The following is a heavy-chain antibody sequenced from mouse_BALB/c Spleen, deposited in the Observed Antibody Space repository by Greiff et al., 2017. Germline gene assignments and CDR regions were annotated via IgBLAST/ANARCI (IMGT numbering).Heavy chain of an antibody. Sequence: QVQLKESGPDLVAPSQSLSITCTVSGFSLTSYGVHWVRQPPGKGLEWLVVIWSDGSTTYNSALKSRLSISKDNSKSQVFLKMNSLQTDDTAMYYCARHQGYGYYFDYWGQGTTRTVSS. CDR2: IWSDGST. CDR1: GFSLTSYG. D-gene: IGHD1-2*01. J-gene: IGHJ2*01. V-gene: IGHV2-6-2*01. CDR3: ARHQGYGYYFDY.